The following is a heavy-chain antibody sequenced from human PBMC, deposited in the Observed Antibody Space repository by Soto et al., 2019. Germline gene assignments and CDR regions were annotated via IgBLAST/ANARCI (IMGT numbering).Heavy chain of an antibody. CDR2: IYPSDSDT. J-gene: IGHJ4*02. CDR1: GYNFAGYW. Sequence: GEARKISCKGSGYNFAGYWIAWVRQMPGKGLELMGIIYPSDSDTRYRPSFQGQVTISADKSISSAYLQWSSLRASDTAMYYCARGGVSTRTFDYWDPGTSVTVST. CDR3: ARGGVSTRTFDY. D-gene: IGHD3-3*01. V-gene: IGHV5-51*01.